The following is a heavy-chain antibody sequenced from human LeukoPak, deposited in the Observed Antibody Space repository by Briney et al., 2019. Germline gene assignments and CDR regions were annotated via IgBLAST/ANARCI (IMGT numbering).Heavy chain of an antibody. D-gene: IGHD3-16*01. CDR2: ISGSGGST. CDR1: GFTFKNYA. CDR3: ATGLRYFDL. Sequence: PGGSLRLSCAASGFTFKNYAMSWVRQAPGKGLEWVSAISGSGGSTYYADSVKGRFTISRDNSRNTVYLQMNSLRAEDTAGYYCATGLRYFDLWGRGTLVTVSS. V-gene: IGHV3-23*01. J-gene: IGHJ2*01.